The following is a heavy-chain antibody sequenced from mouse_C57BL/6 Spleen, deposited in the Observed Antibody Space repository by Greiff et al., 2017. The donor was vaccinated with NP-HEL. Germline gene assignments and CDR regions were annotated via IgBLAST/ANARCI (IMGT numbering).Heavy chain of an antibody. CDR3: TSRSVYDPLGGDC. D-gene: IGHD3-3*01. Sequence: QVQLQQSGAELVRPGASVTLSCKASGYTFTDYEMHWVKQTPVHGLEWIGAIDPETGGTAYNQKFKGKAILTADTSSSTAYMELRSLTTEDSAVYYCTSRSVYDPLGGDCWGQGASVTVSS. V-gene: IGHV1-15*01. J-gene: IGHJ4*01. CDR2: IDPETGGT. CDR1: GYTFTDYE.